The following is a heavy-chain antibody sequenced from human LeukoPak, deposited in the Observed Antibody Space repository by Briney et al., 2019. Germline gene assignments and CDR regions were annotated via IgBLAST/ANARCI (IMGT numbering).Heavy chain of an antibody. CDR2: IKQDGSEK. V-gene: IGHV3-7*03. D-gene: IGHD2-15*01. CDR1: GFTFSSYW. CDR3: ARDRDIVVVVAATGSYFDY. J-gene: IGHJ4*02. Sequence: GGSLRLSCAASGFTFSSYWMSWVRQAPGKGLEWVANIKQDGSEKYYVDSVKGRFTNSRDNAKNSLYLQMNSLRAEDTAVYYCARDRDIVVVVAATGSYFDYWGQGTLVTVSS.